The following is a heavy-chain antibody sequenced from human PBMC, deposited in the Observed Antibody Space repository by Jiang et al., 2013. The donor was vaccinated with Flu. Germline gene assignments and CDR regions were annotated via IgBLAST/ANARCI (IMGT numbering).Heavy chain of an antibody. Sequence: GLVKPSETLSLTCSVSGGSIGNYFWSWIRQSPEKGLEWIGYMYYSSGTTNYNPSLKSRVTMSVDTSKNQFSLNLTSVTAADTAVYFCARDSSGWSNWYFDLWGRGTLVTVSS. CDR3: ARDSSGWSNWYFDL. J-gene: IGHJ2*01. D-gene: IGHD6-19*01. CDR1: GGSIGNYF. CDR2: MYYSSGTT. V-gene: IGHV4-59*01.